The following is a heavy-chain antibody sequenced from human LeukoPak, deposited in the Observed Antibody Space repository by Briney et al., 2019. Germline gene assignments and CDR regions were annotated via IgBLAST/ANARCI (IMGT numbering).Heavy chain of an antibody. J-gene: IGHJ5*02. V-gene: IGHV3-48*03. CDR3: ARVRYSNPRYSGSQRRGNWFDP. CDR2: ISSSGSTI. D-gene: IGHD1-26*01. CDR1: GFTFSSYE. Sequence: GGSLRLSCAASGFTFSSYEMNWVRQAPGKGLEWVSYISSSGSTIYYADSVKGRFTISRDNAKNSLYLQMNSLRAEDTALYYCARVRYSNPRYSGSQRRGNWFDPWGQGTLVTVSS.